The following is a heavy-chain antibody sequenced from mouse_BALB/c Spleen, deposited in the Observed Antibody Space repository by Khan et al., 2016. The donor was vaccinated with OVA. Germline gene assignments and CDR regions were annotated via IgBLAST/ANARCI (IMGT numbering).Heavy chain of an antibody. CDR2: INPSTDYT. CDR1: GYTFTSYW. D-gene: IGHD1-1*01. CDR3: VNHGSSSAWFTY. V-gene: IGHV1-7*01. Sequence: QVQLKQSGAELAKPGASVKMSCKASGYTFTSYWMHWVKQRPGQGLEWIGYINPSTDYTEYNQKFKDKATLTADKSSSTAYMQLTSLTSEDSAIDFGVNHGSSSAWFTYWGQGTLVTVSA. J-gene: IGHJ3*01.